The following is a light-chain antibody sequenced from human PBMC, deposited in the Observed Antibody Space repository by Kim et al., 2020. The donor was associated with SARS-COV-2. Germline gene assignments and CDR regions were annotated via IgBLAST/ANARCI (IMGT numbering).Light chain of an antibody. CDR2: QAS. CDR1: QSISSW. J-gene: IGKJ4*01. Sequence: DIQMTQSPSTLSASVGDRVIITCRASQSISSWLAWYQQKPGKAPRLLIYQASTLASGVPSRFSGSGSGTEFTLTIASLQPDDFATYHCQQYDTYPSFGGGTKLEIK. CDR3: QQYDTYPS. V-gene: IGKV1-5*03.